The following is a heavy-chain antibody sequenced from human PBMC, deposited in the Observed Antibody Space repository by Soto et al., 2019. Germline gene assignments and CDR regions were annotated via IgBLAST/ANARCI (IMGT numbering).Heavy chain of an antibody. CDR3: ARDRQAAGLDY. V-gene: IGHV4-31*03. D-gene: IGHD6-13*01. Sequence: SETLSLTCTVSGGSISSGGYYWSWIRQHPGKGLEWIGYIYYSGSTYYNPSLKSRVTISVDTSKNQFSLKLSSVTAADTAVYYCARDRQAAGLDYWGQGTLVTAS. J-gene: IGHJ4*02. CDR2: IYYSGST. CDR1: GGSISSGGYY.